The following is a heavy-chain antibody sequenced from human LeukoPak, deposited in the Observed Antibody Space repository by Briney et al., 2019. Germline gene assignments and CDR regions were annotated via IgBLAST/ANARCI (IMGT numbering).Heavy chain of an antibody. CDR3: ARAERGPIFDY. Sequence: ASETLSLTCAVYGGSFSGYYWSWIRQPPGKGLEWIGEINHSGSTNYSPSLKSRVTISVDTSKNQFSLKLSSVTAADTAVYYCARAERGPIFDYWGQGTLVTVSS. J-gene: IGHJ4*02. V-gene: IGHV4-34*01. CDR1: GGSFSGYY. CDR2: INHSGST.